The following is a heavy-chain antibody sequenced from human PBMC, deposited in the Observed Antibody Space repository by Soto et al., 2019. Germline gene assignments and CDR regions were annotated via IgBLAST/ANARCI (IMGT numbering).Heavy chain of an antibody. V-gene: IGHV5-10-1*01. CDR3: ARLGYGYYFDY. CDR1: GYRLTNSW. J-gene: IGHJ4*02. Sequence: GEALKISCKGSGYRLTNSWITWVRQMPGKGLEWMGRSDPSDSYTNYSPSFQGHVTISVDKSSSTAYLQGSSLKASDTAIYYCARLGYGYYFDYWGQGTLVTVSS. CDR2: SDPSDSYT. D-gene: IGHD1-1*01.